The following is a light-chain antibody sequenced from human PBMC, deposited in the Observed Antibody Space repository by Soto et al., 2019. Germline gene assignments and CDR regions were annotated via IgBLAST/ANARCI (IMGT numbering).Light chain of an antibody. CDR3: QQYGSSSNT. J-gene: IGKJ2*01. CDR1: QSVSSSY. Sequence: EIVLTQSPGTLSLSPGERATLSCRASQSVSSSYLAWYQQKPGQAPRLLIYGASSRATGISDRFSGSGSGTDVTLTISRLEPEDFAVYYCQQYGSSSNTFGQGTKLEIK. CDR2: GAS. V-gene: IGKV3-20*01.